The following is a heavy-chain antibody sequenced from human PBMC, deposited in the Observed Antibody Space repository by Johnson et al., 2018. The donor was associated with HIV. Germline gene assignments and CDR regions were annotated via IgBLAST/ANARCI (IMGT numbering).Heavy chain of an antibody. V-gene: IGHV3-30*04. J-gene: IGHJ3*02. Sequence: QVQLVESGGGVVQPGGSLRLSCAASGFTFSGYPMHWVRQAPGKGLAWVAVISYDGSNKYYADSVKGRFTISRDTSKNTVFLQMNSLRAEDTALYYCARDCRNSTSCLAFDIWGQGTRVTVSS. D-gene: IGHD2/OR15-2a*01. CDR3: ARDCRNSTSCLAFDI. CDR2: ISYDGSNK. CDR1: GFTFSGYP.